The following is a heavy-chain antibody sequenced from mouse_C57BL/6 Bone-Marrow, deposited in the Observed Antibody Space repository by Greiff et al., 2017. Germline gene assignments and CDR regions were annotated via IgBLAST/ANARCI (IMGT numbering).Heavy chain of an antibody. V-gene: IGHV5-9-1*02. D-gene: IGHD1-1*02. CDR3: KRDGVLWKAMDY. CDR2: ISSGGDYT. Sequence: EVMLVESGEGLVKPGGSLKLSCAASGFTFSSYAMSWVRQTPEKRLEWVAYISSGGDYTYYADTVKGRFTISRDNARNTLYLQMSRLKSEDTDMDEVKRDGVLWKAMDYWGQGTSVTVSS. CDR1: GFTFSSYA. J-gene: IGHJ4*01.